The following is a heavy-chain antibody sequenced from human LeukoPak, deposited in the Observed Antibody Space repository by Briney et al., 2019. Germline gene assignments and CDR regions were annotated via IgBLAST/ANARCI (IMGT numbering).Heavy chain of an antibody. CDR1: SDSIFTSNW. J-gene: IGHJ4*02. Sequence: SGTLSLTCTVSSDSIFTSNWWSWVRPPPGKGLEWVGQIFHSGSTNYRASLKSRVSISKEKDKKQISLRLTSVTAADTAVYYCARVSGYHWESFYDYWGQGTLVTVSS. CDR3: ARVSGYHWESFYDY. V-gene: IGHV4-4*02. CDR2: IFHSGST. D-gene: IGHD5-12*01.